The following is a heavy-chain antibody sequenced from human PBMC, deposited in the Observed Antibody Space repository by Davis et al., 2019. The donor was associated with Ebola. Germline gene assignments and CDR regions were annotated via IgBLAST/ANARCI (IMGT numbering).Heavy chain of an antibody. J-gene: IGHJ5*02. V-gene: IGHV4-59*08. CDR3: ARLRYSSSWPNWFDP. D-gene: IGHD6-13*01. CDR1: GGSISSYY. Sequence: MPSETLSLTCTVSGGSISSYYWSWIRQPPGKGLEWIGYIYYSGSTNYNPSLKSRVTISVDTSKNQFSLKLSSVTAADTAVYYCARLRYSSSWPNWFDPWGQGTLVTVSS. CDR2: IYYSGST.